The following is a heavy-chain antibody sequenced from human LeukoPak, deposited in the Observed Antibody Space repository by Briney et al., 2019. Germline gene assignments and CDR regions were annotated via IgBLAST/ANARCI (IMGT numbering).Heavy chain of an antibody. J-gene: IGHJ4*02. V-gene: IGHV1-18*01. D-gene: IGHD1-26*01. CDR1: GYTFTSYG. Sequence: ASVKVSCKASGYTFTSYGISWVRQAPGQGLEWMGWISAYNGNTNYAQKLQGRVTMTTDTSTSTAYMELRSLRSDDTAVYYCARVGVGGSYRTPRLCDYWGQGTLVTVSS. CDR3: ARVGVGGSYRTPRLCDY. CDR2: ISAYNGNT.